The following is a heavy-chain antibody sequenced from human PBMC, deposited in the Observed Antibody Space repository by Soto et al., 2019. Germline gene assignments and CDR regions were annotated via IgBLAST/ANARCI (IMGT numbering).Heavy chain of an antibody. CDR1: VCTFTSYY. Sequence: SVKVSCKASVCTFTSYYMHWLRQAPGQGLEWMGIINPSGDSTSYAQKFQGRVTMHRDTSTSTVYMELSSLRSEDTAVYYCARVGRGVVEYFYNWGQGTLVTVSS. CDR2: INPSGDST. J-gene: IGHJ4*02. V-gene: IGHV1-46*01. CDR3: ARVGRGVVEYFYN. D-gene: IGHD1-1*01.